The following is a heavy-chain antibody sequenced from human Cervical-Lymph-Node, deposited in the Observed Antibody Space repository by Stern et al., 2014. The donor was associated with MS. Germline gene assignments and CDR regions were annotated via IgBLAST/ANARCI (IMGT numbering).Heavy chain of an antibody. CDR2: IIPILGTA. J-gene: IGHJ6*02. D-gene: IGHD2-2*02. Sequence: QVQLVQSGAEVKKPGSSVKISCKASGGTFNVYAINWLRQAPGQGLEWMGGIIPILGTANYAQKFQGSVTITADESTRTTAMQLSSLRSNDTAVYYCARDGRHTYTYALDVWGQGTTVTVSS. CDR3: ARDGRHTYTYALDV. V-gene: IGHV1-69*12. CDR1: GGTFNVYA.